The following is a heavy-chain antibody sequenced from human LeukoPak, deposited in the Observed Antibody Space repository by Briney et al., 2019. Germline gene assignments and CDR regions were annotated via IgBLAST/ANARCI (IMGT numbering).Heavy chain of an antibody. V-gene: IGHV4-59*01. CDR2: IYYSGST. J-gene: IGHJ3*02. CDR1: GGSISSYY. D-gene: IGHD5-18*01. CDR3: ASVGYSARAFDI. Sequence: SETLSLTWTVSGGSISSYYWSWIRQPPGKGLEWIGYIYYSGSTNYNPSLKSRVTISVYTSKNHFSLTLSSVTAADTAVYYCASVGYSARAFDIWGQGTMVTVSS.